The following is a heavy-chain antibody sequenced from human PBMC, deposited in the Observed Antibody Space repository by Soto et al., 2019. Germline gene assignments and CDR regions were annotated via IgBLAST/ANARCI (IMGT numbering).Heavy chain of an antibody. Sequence: PGESLKISCKGSGYSFTSYWISWVRQMPGKGLEWMGRIDPSDSYTNYSPSFQGHVTISADKSISTAYLQWSSLKASDTAMYYCARQQSCYYSRVKKMDVWGQGTTVTVSS. J-gene: IGHJ6*02. D-gene: IGHD3-3*01. CDR3: ARQQSCYYSRVKKMDV. V-gene: IGHV5-10-1*01. CDR2: IDPSDSYT. CDR1: GYSFTSYW.